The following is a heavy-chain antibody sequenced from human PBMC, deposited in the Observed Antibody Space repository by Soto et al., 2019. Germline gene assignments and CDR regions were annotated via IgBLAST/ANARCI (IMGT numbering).Heavy chain of an antibody. J-gene: IGHJ4*02. V-gene: IGHV4-31*03. CDR2: IYYSGST. CDR1: GGSISSGGYY. Sequence: SEILSLTCTVSGGSISSGGYYWSWIRQHPGKGLEWIGYIYYSGSTYYNPSLKSRVTISVDTSKNQFSLKLSSVTAADTAVYYCARDLSKSYYFDYWGQGTLVTVSS. CDR3: ARDLSKSYYFDY.